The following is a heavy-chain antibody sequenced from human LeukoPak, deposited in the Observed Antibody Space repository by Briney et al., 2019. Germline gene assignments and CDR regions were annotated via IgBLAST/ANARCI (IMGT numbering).Heavy chain of an antibody. D-gene: IGHD3-9*01. V-gene: IGHV4-34*01. CDR1: GESFSGYY. CDR2: INHSGST. Sequence: SETLSLTCAVYGESFSGYYWSWIRQPPGKGLEWIGEINHSGSTNYNPSLKSRVTISVDTSKNQFSLKLSSVTAADTAVYYCARVLRYFETHDAFDIWGQGTMVTVSS. J-gene: IGHJ3*02. CDR3: ARVLRYFETHDAFDI.